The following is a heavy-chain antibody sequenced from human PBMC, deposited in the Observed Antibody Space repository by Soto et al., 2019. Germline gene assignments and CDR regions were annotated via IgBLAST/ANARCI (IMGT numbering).Heavy chain of an antibody. Sequence: GASVKVSCKVSGYTLTELSMHWVRQAPGKGLEWMGGFDPEDGETIYAQKFQGRVTMTEDTSTDTAYMELSSLRSEDTAVYYCATAGVLRFFGDFIYFDYWGQGSLVTVSS. J-gene: IGHJ4*02. CDR3: ATAGVLRFFGDFIYFDY. V-gene: IGHV1-24*01. D-gene: IGHD3-3*01. CDR1: GYTLTELS. CDR2: FDPEDGET.